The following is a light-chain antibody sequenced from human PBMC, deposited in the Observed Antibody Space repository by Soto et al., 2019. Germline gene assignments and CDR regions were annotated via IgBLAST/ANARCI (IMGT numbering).Light chain of an antibody. Sequence: QSALTQPASVSGSPGQSITISCTGTSSDVGSYNLVSWYQQHPGKAPELMIYEVSKRPSGVSNRFSGSKSGNTASLTISGLQAEDEADYYCCSYAGSSRVFGGGTKLTVL. J-gene: IGLJ3*02. CDR1: SSDVGSYNL. V-gene: IGLV2-23*02. CDR3: CSYAGSSRV. CDR2: EVS.